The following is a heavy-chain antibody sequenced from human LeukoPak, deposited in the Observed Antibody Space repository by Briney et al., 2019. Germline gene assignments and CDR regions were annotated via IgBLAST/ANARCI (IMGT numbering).Heavy chain of an antibody. D-gene: IGHD4-17*01. V-gene: IGHV1-24*01. CDR3: ARAHYGDYPFDY. CDR1: GYTLIELS. CDR2: FDPEDGET. J-gene: IGHJ4*02. Sequence: ASVKVSCKVSGYTLIELSIHWVRQAPGKGLDWMGGFDPEDGETIYAQKFQGRVTMTRNTSISTAYMELSSLRSEDTAVYYCARAHYGDYPFDYWGQGTLVTVSS.